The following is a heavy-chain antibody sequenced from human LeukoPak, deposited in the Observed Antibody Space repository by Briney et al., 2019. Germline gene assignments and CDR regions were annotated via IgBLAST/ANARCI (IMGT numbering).Heavy chain of an antibody. D-gene: IGHD3/OR15-3a*01. V-gene: IGHV3-7*03. CDR2: INHNGNVN. CDR3: ARDQYDTWSRRGNFDS. J-gene: IGHJ4*02. CDR1: GFTFSSYW. Sequence: GGSLRLSCAASGFTFSSYWMNWARQAPGKGLEWVASINHNGNVNYYVDSVKGRFTISRDNTKNSLHLQMNSLRAEDTAVFYCARDQYDTWSRRGNFDSWGQGALVIVSS.